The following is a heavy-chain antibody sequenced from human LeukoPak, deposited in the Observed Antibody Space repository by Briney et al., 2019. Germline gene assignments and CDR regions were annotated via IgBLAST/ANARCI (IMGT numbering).Heavy chain of an antibody. D-gene: IGHD3-10*01. V-gene: IGHV3-30-3*01. CDR3: ARDSDTFGALDY. Sequence: QSGGSLRLSCAASGISVSTNYMTWVRQAPGKGLEWVAVISFDGSKDYFADSVKGRFTISRDNSKNTMYLHMNSLRLEDTAVYYCARDSDTFGALDYWGQGTLVTVSS. J-gene: IGHJ4*02. CDR1: GISVSTNY. CDR2: ISFDGSKD.